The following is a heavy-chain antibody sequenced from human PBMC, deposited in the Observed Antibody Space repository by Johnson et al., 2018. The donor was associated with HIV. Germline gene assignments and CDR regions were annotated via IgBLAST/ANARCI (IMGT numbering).Heavy chain of an antibody. CDR3: AKGFGASSGAFDI. Sequence: WNSGSLGYVDSVKGRFTISRDNSKNTLYLQMNSLRAEDTAVYYCAKGFGASSGAFDIWGQGTMVTVSS. CDR2: WNSGSL. J-gene: IGHJ3*02. V-gene: IGHV3-9*01. D-gene: IGHD1-26*01.